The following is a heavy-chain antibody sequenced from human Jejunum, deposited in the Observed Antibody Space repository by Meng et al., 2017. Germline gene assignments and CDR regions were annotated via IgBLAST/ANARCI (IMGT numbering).Heavy chain of an antibody. Sequence: QVQLQESGPGLVKPSQTLSLPSILSGGSISGGDLSWSWIRKPPGKGLVWIWYIHYIGGAFFHPSFKSRAAISVDTSNNQFSLKLNSVTAGDTDVYYCARARWEYYESSGFDSWGQGTLVTVSS. CDR1: GGSISGGDLS. CDR2: IHYIGGA. V-gene: IGHV4-30-4*01. D-gene: IGHD3-22*01. CDR3: ARARWEYYESSGFDS. J-gene: IGHJ4*02.